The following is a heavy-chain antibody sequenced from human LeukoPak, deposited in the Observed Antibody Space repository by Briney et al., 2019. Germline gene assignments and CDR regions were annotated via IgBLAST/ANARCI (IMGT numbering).Heavy chain of an antibody. D-gene: IGHD6-19*01. CDR1: GYTFNGYY. J-gene: IGHJ6*03. V-gene: IGHV1-2*02. CDR3: ARNERGSGWYGVYYYYMDV. Sequence: ASVKVSCKASGYTFNGYYMHWVRQAPGQGLEGMGWINPNSGGTNYAQKVQGRVTLTRDTSISTAYMELSRLRSDDTAVYYCARNERGSGWYGVYYYYMDVWGKGTTVTVSS. CDR2: INPNSGGT.